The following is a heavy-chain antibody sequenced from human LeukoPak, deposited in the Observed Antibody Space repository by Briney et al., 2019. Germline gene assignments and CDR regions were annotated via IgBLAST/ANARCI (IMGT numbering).Heavy chain of an antibody. CDR1: GFTFSSYA. D-gene: IGHD6-13*01. V-gene: IGHV3-23*01. Sequence: QPGRSLRLSCAASGFTFSSYAMSWVRQAPGKGLEWVSAISGSGGSTYYADSVRGRFTISRDNSKNTLYLQMNSLRAEDTAVYYCAKRGEGSSWSPFDYWGQGTLVTVSS. CDR2: ISGSGGST. J-gene: IGHJ4*02. CDR3: AKRGEGSSWSPFDY.